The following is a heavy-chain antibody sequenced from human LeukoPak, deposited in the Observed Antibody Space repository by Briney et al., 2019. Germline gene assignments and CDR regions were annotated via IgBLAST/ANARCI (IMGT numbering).Heavy chain of an antibody. J-gene: IGHJ3*01. Sequence: GGSLRLSCAPSGFTFNSNAMSGVRPAPGRRLEWVSAINGGGDATEYADSVKGRFTISRDNSKNTLYLQMNSLRPEDTAVYYCARCTASCYANAFDVWGQGTLLTVSS. V-gene: IGHV3-23*01. CDR2: INGGGDAT. D-gene: IGHD2-2*01. CDR3: ARCTASCYANAFDV. CDR1: GFTFNSNA.